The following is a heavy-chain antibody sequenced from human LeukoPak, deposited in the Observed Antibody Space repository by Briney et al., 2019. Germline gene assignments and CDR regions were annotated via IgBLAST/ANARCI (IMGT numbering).Heavy chain of an antibody. D-gene: IGHD3-22*01. Sequence: SVKVSCKASGYTFTSYGISWVRQAPGQGLEWMGGIIPIFGTANYAQKFQGRVTITADESTSTAYMELSSLRSEDTAVYYCARGVSPYDSSGYHDYWGQGTLVTVSS. CDR2: IIPIFGTA. V-gene: IGHV1-69*13. CDR3: ARGVSPYDSSGYHDY. CDR1: GYTFTSYG. J-gene: IGHJ4*02.